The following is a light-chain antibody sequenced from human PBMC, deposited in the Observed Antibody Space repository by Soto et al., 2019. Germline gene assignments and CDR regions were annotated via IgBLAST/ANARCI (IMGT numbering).Light chain of an antibody. CDR2: DAS. J-gene: IGKJ1*01. CDR3: QQYNSYSGT. CDR1: QTISSW. V-gene: IGKV1-5*01. Sequence: DIQMTQSPSTLSGSGGDRVTITCRASQTISSWLAWYQQKPGKAPKLLIYDASSLGSGVPSRFSGSGSGTEFTLTISSLQPDDFATYYCQQYNSYSGTFGQGTKVDIK.